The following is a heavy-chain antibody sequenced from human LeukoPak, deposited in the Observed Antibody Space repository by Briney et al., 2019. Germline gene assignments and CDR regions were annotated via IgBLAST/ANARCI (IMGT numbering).Heavy chain of an antibody. Sequence: GSLRLSCAASGFTVSSNYMSWVRQTPGKGLEWVSVIYRGGATYYADSVKGRFTLSRDNSKNTLYLQMNSLRVGDTAVYYCAREGMHDSSGYYPIGGSYYFDHWGQGTLVTVSS. D-gene: IGHD3-22*01. V-gene: IGHV3-53*01. CDR2: IYRGGAT. CDR3: AREGMHDSSGYYPIGGSYYFDH. J-gene: IGHJ4*02. CDR1: GFTVSSNY.